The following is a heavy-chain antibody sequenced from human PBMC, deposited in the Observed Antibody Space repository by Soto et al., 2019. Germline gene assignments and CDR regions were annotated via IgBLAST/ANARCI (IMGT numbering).Heavy chain of an antibody. J-gene: IGHJ4*02. CDR2: ISSTTDYI. V-gene: IGHV3-21*01. CDR1: GFTFSTYS. Sequence: KPGGSLRLSCAASGFTFSTYSMNWVRQTPGKGLEWVSSISSTTDYIYYADSVKGRFTISRDNVKNSLYLQMNSLRAEDTAVYYCARDLKPSTAVTLVLDSWGRGTLVTVSS. D-gene: IGHD2-2*01. CDR3: ARDLKPSTAVTLVLDS.